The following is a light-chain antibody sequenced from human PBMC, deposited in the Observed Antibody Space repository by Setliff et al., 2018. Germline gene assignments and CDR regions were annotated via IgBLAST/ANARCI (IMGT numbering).Light chain of an antibody. CDR3: CSYTNSNIYV. J-gene: IGLJ1*01. CDR1: SSDVGSYNL. V-gene: IGLV2-23*01. CDR2: EGS. Sequence: QSVLTQPASVSGSPGQSITISCTGTSSDVGSYNLVSWYQQHPGKAPKLMIYEGSKRPSGVSNRLSGSKSGNTASLTITGLQAEDEADYYCCSYTNSNIYVFGTGTKVTV.